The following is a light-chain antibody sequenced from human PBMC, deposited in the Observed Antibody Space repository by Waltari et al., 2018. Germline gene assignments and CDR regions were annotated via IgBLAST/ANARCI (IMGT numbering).Light chain of an antibody. CDR1: SSDVGGYNY. V-gene: IGLV2-14*03. J-gene: IGLJ2*01. CDR2: DVS. CDR3: SSYTSSSTLVV. Sequence: GSPGQSITISCTGTSSDVGGYNYVSWYQQHPGKAPKLMIYDVSNRPSGVSNRFSGSKSGNTASLTISGLQAEDEADYYCSSYTSSSTLVVFGGGTKLTVL.